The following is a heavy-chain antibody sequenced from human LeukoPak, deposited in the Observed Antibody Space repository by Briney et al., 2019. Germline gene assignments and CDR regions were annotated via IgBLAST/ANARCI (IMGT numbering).Heavy chain of an antibody. D-gene: IGHD1-26*01. J-gene: IGHJ4*02. CDR2: IYSGGST. Sequence: PSETLSLTCTVSGGSISSYYWSWIRQPAGKGLEWIGRIYSGGSTNYNPSLKSRVTMSVDSSDNQFSLTLSSVTAADTAVFYCARENTGSYREFDYWGQGTLVTVSS. CDR3: ARENTGSYREFDY. V-gene: IGHV4-4*07. CDR1: GGSISSYY.